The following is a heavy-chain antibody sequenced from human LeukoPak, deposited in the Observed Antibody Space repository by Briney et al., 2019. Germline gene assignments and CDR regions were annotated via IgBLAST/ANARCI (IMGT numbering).Heavy chain of an antibody. Sequence: GGSLRLSCAASGFTFSSYWMSWVRQAPGKGLEWVANIKQDGSDKYYVDSVKGRFTISRDNAENSLSLQMNSLRAEDTAVYYCARKSSCGFAWGQGTLVTVSS. D-gene: IGHD5-18*01. J-gene: IGHJ4*02. CDR2: IKQDGSDK. CDR1: GFTFSSYW. V-gene: IGHV3-7*05. CDR3: ARKSSCGFA.